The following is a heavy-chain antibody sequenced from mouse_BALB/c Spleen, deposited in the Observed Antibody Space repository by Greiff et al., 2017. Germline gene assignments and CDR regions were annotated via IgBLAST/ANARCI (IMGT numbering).Heavy chain of an antibody. J-gene: IGHJ4*01. Sequence: QVQLQQSGAELVRPGSSVKISCKASGYAFSSYWMNWVKQRPGQGLEWIGQIYPGDGDTNYNGKFKGKATLTADKSSSTAYMQLSSLTSEDSAVYFCARDGDGYYRAMDYWGQGTSVTVSS. CDR3: ARDGDGYYRAMDY. V-gene: IGHV1-80*01. CDR1: GYAFSSYW. D-gene: IGHD2-3*01. CDR2: IYPGDGDT.